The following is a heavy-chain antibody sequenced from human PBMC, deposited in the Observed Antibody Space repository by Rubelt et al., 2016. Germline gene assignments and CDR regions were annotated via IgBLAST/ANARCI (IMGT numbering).Heavy chain of an antibody. CDR2: ISSGGSI. Sequence: GGGLVQPGESLRLSCTVSGFTFSTHDMNWVRQAPGKGLEWVSYISSGGSINYADSLKGRFTVSRDNAKNSLYLQMNSLRVEDTAVYYCSRAGSYRFDYWGQGTLVTVSS. V-gene: IGHV3-48*03. CDR3: SRAGSYRFDY. D-gene: IGHD3-10*01. J-gene: IGHJ4*02. CDR1: GFTFSTHD.